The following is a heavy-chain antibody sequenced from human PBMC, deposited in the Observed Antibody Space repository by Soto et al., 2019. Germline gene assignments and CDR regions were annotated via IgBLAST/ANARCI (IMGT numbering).Heavy chain of an antibody. CDR3: ARDAALYCTNGVCPSYFDY. Sequence: ASGTLSLTCTVSGGSVRSGCFYWGWVRQPPGEGLEWIGYIYYSGSTNYNPSLKSRVTISVDTSKNQFSLKLSSVTAADTAVYYCARDAALYCTNGVCPSYFDYWGQGTLVTVSS. J-gene: IGHJ4*02. CDR2: IYYSGST. D-gene: IGHD2-8*01. V-gene: IGHV4-61*01. CDR1: GGSVRSGCFY.